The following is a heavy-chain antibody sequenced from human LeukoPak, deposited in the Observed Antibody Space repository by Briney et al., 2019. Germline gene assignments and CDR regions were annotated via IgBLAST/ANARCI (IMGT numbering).Heavy chain of an antibody. CDR2: ISGRGGST. J-gene: IGHJ4*02. Sequence: PGGSLRLSCAASGFTFSSYAMSWVRQAPGKGLEWVSAISGRGGSTYYADSVKGRCTISRDNCKNTLYLQMNSLGAEDTAVYYCAKDPITIFGVVTPSFDYWGQGTLVTVSS. CDR1: GFTFSSYA. D-gene: IGHD3-3*01. V-gene: IGHV3-23*01. CDR3: AKDPITIFGVVTPSFDY.